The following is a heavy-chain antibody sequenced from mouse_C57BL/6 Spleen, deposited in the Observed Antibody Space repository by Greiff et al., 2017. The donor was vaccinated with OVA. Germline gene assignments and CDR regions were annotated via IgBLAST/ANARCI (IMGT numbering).Heavy chain of an antibody. CDR3: TKYGNYNY. V-gene: IGHV1-15*01. D-gene: IGHD2-1*01. CDR1: GYTFTDYE. J-gene: IGHJ2*01. CDR2: IDPETGGT. Sequence: VQLVESGAELVRPGASVTLSCKASGYTFTDYEMHWVKQTPVHGLEWIGAIDPETGGTAYNQKFKGKAILTADKSSSTAYMELRSLTSEDSAVYYCTKYGNYNYWGQDTTLTVSS.